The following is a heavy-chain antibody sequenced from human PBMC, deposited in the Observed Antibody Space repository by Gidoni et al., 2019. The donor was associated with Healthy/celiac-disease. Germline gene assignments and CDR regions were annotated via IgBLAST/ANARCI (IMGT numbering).Heavy chain of an antibody. D-gene: IGHD3-3*01. Sequence: QVQLQESGPGLVKPSETLSLTCTVSGGSISSYYWGWIRQPAGKGLECIGRIYTSGSTNYNPSLKSRVTMSVDTSKNQFSLKLSSVTAADTAVYYCARGVPLDFWSGYSHFDYWGQGTLVTVSS. CDR1: GGSISSYY. J-gene: IGHJ4*02. CDR3: ARGVPLDFWSGYSHFDY. V-gene: IGHV4-4*07. CDR2: IYTSGST.